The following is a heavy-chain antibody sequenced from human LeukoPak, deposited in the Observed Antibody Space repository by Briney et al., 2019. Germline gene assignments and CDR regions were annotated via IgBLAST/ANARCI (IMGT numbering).Heavy chain of an antibody. CDR2: IYYSGST. V-gene: IGHV4-59*01. J-gene: IGHJ4*02. CDR1: GGSISSYY. CDR3: ARRLGDY. Sequence: SETLSLTCTVSGGSISSYYWSWIRQPPGKGLEWIGYIYYSGSTNYNPSLKSRVTISVDTSKNQFSLKLSSVTAADTAVYYCARRLGDYWGQGTLVTVSS.